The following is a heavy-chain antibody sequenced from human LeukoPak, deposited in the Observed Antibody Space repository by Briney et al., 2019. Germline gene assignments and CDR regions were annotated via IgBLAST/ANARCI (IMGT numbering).Heavy chain of an antibody. CDR2: IKQDGSEK. Sequence: PGGSLRLSCAASGFTFSSYWMSWVRQAPGKGLEWVANIKQDGSEKYYVDSVKGRFTTSRDNAKNSLYLQMSSLRAEDTAVYYCARDTYDSSGYYAHLDYWGQGTLVTVSS. V-gene: IGHV3-7*01. CDR3: ARDTYDSSGYYAHLDY. CDR1: GFTFSSYW. D-gene: IGHD3-22*01. J-gene: IGHJ4*02.